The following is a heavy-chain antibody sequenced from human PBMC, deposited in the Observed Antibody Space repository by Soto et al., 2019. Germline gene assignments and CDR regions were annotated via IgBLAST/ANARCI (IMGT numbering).Heavy chain of an antibody. J-gene: IGHJ5*02. CDR3: ASSGMLGSRSLAGITTNWFDP. D-gene: IGHD1-20*01. CDR1: GGTFSSYA. Sequence: GASVKVSCKASGGTFSSYAISWVRQAPGQGLEWMGGIIPIFGTANYAQKFQGRVTITADKSTSTAYMELSSLRSEDTAVYYCASSGMLGSRSLAGITTNWFDPLGQGTLVTVSS. V-gene: IGHV1-69*06. CDR2: IIPIFGTA.